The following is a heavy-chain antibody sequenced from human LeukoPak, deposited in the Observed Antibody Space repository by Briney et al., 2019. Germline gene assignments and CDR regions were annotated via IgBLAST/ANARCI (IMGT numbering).Heavy chain of an antibody. CDR1: GGSISSYY. Sequence: SETPSLTCTVSGGSISSYYWSWIRQPAGKGLEWIGRIYTSGSTNYNPSLKSRVTMSVDTSKNQFSLKLSSVTAADTAVYYCARETWGSYRNNWFDPWGQGTLVTVSS. D-gene: IGHD3-16*02. J-gene: IGHJ5*02. CDR2: IYTSGST. CDR3: ARETWGSYRNNWFDP. V-gene: IGHV4-4*07.